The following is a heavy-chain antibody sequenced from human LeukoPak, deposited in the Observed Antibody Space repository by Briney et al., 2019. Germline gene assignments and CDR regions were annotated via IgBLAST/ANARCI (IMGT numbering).Heavy chain of an antibody. CDR2: INHSGST. V-gene: IGHV4-34*01. J-gene: IGHJ4*02. CDR3: ARSSQYYDSPTHYLDY. CDR1: GGSFSGYY. Sequence: SETLSLTCAVYGGSFSGYYWSWIRQPPGKGLEWIGEINHSGSTNYNPSLKTRLTISVDTSKNQFSLRLNSVTAADTAVYYCARSSQYYDSPTHYLDYWGQGILVTVSS. D-gene: IGHD3-16*01.